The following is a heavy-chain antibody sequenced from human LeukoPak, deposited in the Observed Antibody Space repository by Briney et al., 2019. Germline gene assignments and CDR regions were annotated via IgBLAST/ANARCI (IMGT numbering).Heavy chain of an antibody. CDR1: GYTFTTFD. J-gene: IGHJ4*02. D-gene: IGHD1-26*01. CDR3: ARGNTVSGDY. CDR2: MSPRSGAT. V-gene: IGHV1-8*01. Sequence: ASVKVSCKASGYTFTTFDVNWVRQPTGQGLEWLGWMSPRSGATGYAQKFQGRVTMTRDTSTNTAYMELTNLRSDDTAVYYCARGNTVSGDYWGQGTLVTVSS.